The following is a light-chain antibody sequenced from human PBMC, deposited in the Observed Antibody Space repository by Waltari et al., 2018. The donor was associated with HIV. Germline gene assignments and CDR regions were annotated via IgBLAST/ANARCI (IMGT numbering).Light chain of an antibody. CDR3: SSFTSRTTWV. CDR2: EVS. CDR1: TRDVGGYKY. V-gene: IGLV2-14*01. J-gene: IGLJ3*02. Sequence: QSALTQPASVSGSPGQWITISCTGRTRDVGGYKYVSWYQQHPGKAPKLIIYEVSNRPLGVSNRFSGSKSGNTASLTISGLQAEDEADYYCSSFTSRTTWVFGGGTKLTVL.